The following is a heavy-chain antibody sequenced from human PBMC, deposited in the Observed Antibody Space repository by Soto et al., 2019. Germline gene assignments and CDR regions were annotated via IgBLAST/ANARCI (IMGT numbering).Heavy chain of an antibody. Sequence: EVQLLESGGGLVQPGGSLRLSCATSGFTFSINALSWVRQAPGKGLEWVSAISANGQGIYYADSVRGRFSISRDNSRNTVFLHMDSLRAEDTAVYSCAKDRDYPRDQFHYWGQGTLVTVSS. J-gene: IGHJ4*02. CDR3: AKDRDYPRDQFHY. CDR2: ISANGQGI. D-gene: IGHD2-2*01. V-gene: IGHV3-23*01. CDR1: GFTFSINA.